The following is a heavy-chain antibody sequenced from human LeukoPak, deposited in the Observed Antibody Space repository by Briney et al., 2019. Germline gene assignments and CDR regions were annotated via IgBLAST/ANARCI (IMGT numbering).Heavy chain of an antibody. CDR3: ASQYYDILTGYYSPFDY. CDR1: GFTFSSYA. J-gene: IGHJ4*02. D-gene: IGHD3-9*01. Sequence: GGSLRPSCAASGFTFSSYAMHWVRQAPGKGLEWVAVISYDGSNKYYADSVKGRFTISRDNSKNTLYLQMNSLRAKDTAVHYCASQYYDILTGYYSPFDYWGQGTLVTVSS. CDR2: ISYDGSNK. V-gene: IGHV3-30-3*01.